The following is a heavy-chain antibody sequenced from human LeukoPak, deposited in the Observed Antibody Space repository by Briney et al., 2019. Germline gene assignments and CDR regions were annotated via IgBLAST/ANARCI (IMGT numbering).Heavy chain of an antibody. Sequence: ASVTVSCKASGYTFTSYGISWVRQAPGQGLEWMGWSSAYNGNTNYAQKLQGRVTMTTDTSTSTAYMELRSMRSDDTAVYYCARDSSALVVVAATRGNWFDPWGQGTLVTVSS. V-gene: IGHV1-18*04. CDR2: SSAYNGNT. CDR3: ARDSSALVVVAATRGNWFDP. D-gene: IGHD2-15*01. J-gene: IGHJ5*02. CDR1: GYTFTSYG.